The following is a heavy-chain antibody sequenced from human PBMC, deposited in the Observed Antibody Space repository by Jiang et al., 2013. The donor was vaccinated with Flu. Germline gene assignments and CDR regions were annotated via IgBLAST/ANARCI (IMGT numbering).Heavy chain of an antibody. CDR2: IYYSGST. Sequence: SGSGLVKPSETLSLTCTVSGGSISSHYWSWIRQPPGKGLEWIGYIYYSGSTNYNPSLKSRVTISVDTSKNQFSLKLSSVTAADTAVYYCARAGEMATIMDYWGQGTLVTVSS. D-gene: IGHD5-24*01. J-gene: IGHJ4*02. CDR1: GGSISSHY. V-gene: IGHV4-59*11. CDR3: ARAGEMATIMDY.